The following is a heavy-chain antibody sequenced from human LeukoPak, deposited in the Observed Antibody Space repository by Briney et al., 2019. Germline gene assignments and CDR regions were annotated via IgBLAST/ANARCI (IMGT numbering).Heavy chain of an antibody. CDR3: AKDPVYYYYHMDV. CDR1: GFIFSRYG. J-gene: IGHJ6*03. CDR2: ISGSGGST. V-gene: IGHV3-23*01. Sequence: GGSLRLSCAASGFIFSRYGMSWVRQAPGKGLEWVSAISGSGGSTYYADSVKGRFTVSRDNSKNTLYLQMNSLRAEDTAVYYCAKDPVYYYYHMDVWGKGTTVTVSS.